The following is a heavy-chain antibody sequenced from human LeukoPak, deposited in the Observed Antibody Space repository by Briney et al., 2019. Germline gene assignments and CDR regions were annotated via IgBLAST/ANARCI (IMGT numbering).Heavy chain of an antibody. CDR2: MSGDSDII. CDR1: GFRFSSYS. D-gene: IGHD3-22*01. Sequence: GGSLRLSCAASGFRFSSYSMNWVRQAPGKGLEWVSYMSGDSDIIDYADSVKGRFTISRDNARNSLYLQMNSLRDEDTAVYYCARGYYSLGYFDYWGQGALVTVSS. CDR3: ARGYYSLGYFDY. V-gene: IGHV3-48*02. J-gene: IGHJ4*02.